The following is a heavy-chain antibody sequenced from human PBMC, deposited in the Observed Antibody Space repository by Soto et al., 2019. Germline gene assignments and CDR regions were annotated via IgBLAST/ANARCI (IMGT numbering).Heavy chain of an antibody. D-gene: IGHD1-26*01. CDR1: GGTFSTYS. J-gene: IGHJ4*02. CDR3: ASSSGNNYGVGTNYYFDY. Sequence: QGQLVQSGAEVKKPGSSVKVSCKTSGGTFSTYSIVWVRQAPGEVLEWMGGIIPIFGTANYAQKFQDRVTITADKSTNTAFMELSSLKSEDTAMYYCASSSGNNYGVGTNYYFDYWGQGTLVTVSS. V-gene: IGHV1-69*06. CDR2: IIPIFGTA.